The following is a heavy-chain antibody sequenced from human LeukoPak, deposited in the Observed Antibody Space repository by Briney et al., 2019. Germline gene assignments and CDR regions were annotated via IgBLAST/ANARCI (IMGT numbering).Heavy chain of an antibody. CDR1: GGTFSSYA. J-gene: IGHJ4*02. V-gene: IGHV1-69*06. CDR2: IIPIFGTA. CDR3: AKDVAYGSDY. D-gene: IGHD3-10*01. Sequence: GASVKVSCKASGGTFSSYAISWVRQAPGQGLEWMGGIIPIFGTANYAQKFQGRVTITADKSTSTAYMELSSLRSEDTAAYYCAKDVAYGSDYWGQGTLVTVSS.